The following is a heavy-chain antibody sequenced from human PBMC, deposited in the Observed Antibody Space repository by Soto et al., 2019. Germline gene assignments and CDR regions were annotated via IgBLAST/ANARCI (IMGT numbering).Heavy chain of an antibody. CDR1: GFTFSSYG. J-gene: IGHJ6*02. V-gene: IGHV3-30*18. CDR3: AKDQRSPPNIYGMDV. D-gene: IGHD1-26*01. Sequence: GGSLRLSCAASGFTFSSYGMHWVRQAPGKGLEWVAVISYDGSNKYYADSVKGRFTISRDNSKNTLYLQMNSLRAEDTAVYYCAKDQRSPPNIYGMDVWGQGTTVTVSS. CDR2: ISYDGSNK.